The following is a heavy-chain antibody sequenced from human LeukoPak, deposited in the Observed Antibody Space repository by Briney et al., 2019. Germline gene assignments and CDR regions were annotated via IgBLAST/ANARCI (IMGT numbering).Heavy chain of an antibody. CDR2: IKQDGSEK. D-gene: IGHD3-10*01. Sequence: PGGSLRLSCAASGFTFSSYWMSWARQAPGKGLEWVANIKQDGSEKYYVDSVKGRFTISRDNAKNSLYLQMNSLRAEDTAVYYCARVSPYYYGSGSPEQFDYWGQGTLVTVSS. CDR3: ARVSPYYYGSGSPEQFDY. J-gene: IGHJ4*02. V-gene: IGHV3-7*01. CDR1: GFTFSSYW.